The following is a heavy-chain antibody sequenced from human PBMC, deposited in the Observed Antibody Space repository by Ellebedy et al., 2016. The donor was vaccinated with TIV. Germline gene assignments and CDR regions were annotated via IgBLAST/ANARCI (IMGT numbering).Heavy chain of an antibody. J-gene: IGHJ4*02. CDR3: ASRSFLLRSFDWSSLPFDY. D-gene: IGHD3-9*01. V-gene: IGHV3-23*01. CDR2: ISGSGGST. CDR1: GFSFSSYA. Sequence: GESLKTSXAASGFSFSSYAMSLVRQAPGKGVGLVSAISGSGGSTYYADSVKGGFTISIDNSKNTLYLQMNNLRADDTAVYYCASRSFLLRSFDWSSLPFDYWGQGTLVTVSS.